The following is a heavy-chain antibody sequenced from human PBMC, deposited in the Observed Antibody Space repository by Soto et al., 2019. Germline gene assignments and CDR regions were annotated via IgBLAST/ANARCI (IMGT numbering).Heavy chain of an antibody. CDR2: IWYDGSNK. CDR3: ARDDYLLYY. V-gene: IGHV3-33*01. D-gene: IGHD4-17*01. CDR1: GFTFSSYG. Sequence: QVQLVESGGGVVQPGRSLRLSCAASGFTFSSYGMHWVREATGKGLEWVAVIWYDGSNKYYADSVKGRFTISRDNSKNTLYLQMNSLRAEDSAVYYFARDDYLLYYWGQGHLFTVSS. J-gene: IGHJ4*02.